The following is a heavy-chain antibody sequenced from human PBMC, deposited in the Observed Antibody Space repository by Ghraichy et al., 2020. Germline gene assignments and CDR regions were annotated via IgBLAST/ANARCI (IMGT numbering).Heavy chain of an antibody. CDR2: IYTVGSI. J-gene: IGHJ4*02. D-gene: IGHD3-3*01. CDR3: VYDCWGGPEY. Sequence: GESLNISCEPSGLTVSCNYMSWVRQAPGKGLEWVSSIYTVGSISYADSVRGRFTISRDNSKNTLHLQMNTLRVDDTAMYYCVYDCWGGPEYWSQGTRVTVSS. V-gene: IGHV3-53*01. CDR1: GLTVSCNY.